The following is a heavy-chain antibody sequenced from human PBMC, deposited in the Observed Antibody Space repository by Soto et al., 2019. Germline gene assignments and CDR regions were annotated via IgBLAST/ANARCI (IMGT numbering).Heavy chain of an antibody. J-gene: IGHJ5*02. CDR2: IYYSGST. Sequence: ASETLSLTCTVSGGSISSGDYYWSWIRQPPGKGLEWIGYIYYSGSTYYNPSLKSRVTISVDTSKNQFSLKLSSVTAADTAVYYCARDNGPELRLNWFDPWGQGTLVTVSS. CDR1: GGSISSGDYY. D-gene: IGHD1-7*01. CDR3: ARDNGPELRLNWFDP. V-gene: IGHV4-30-4*01.